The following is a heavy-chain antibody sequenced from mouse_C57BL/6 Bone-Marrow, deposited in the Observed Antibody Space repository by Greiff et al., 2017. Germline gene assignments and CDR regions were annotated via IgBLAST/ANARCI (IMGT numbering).Heavy chain of an antibody. J-gene: IGHJ2*01. CDR1: GFTFSSYA. Sequence: DVKLVESGGGLVKPGGSLKLSCAASGFTFSSYAMSWVRQTPEKRLEWVATISDGGSYTYYPDNVKGRFTISRDNAKNNLYLQMSHLKSEDTAMYNCARARLGYYFDYWGQGTTLTVSS. V-gene: IGHV5-4*03. CDR2: ISDGGSYT. CDR3: ARARLGYYFDY.